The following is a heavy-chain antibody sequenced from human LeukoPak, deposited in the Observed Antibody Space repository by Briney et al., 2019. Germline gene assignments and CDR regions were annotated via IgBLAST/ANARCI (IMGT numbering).Heavy chain of an antibody. CDR1: GGSLSSGGYS. CDR2: MYYGGST. Sequence: SETLSLTCAVSGGSLSSGGYSWSWIRQPPRKGLEWSGYMYYGGSTYHNPSLKSRVTISVDTSKNQFSLELNSVTAADTAVYYCARGYCRSSSCPSFDYWGQGTLVTVSS. CDR3: ARGYCRSSSCPSFDY. V-gene: IGHV4-30-2*01. D-gene: IGHD2-2*01. J-gene: IGHJ4*02.